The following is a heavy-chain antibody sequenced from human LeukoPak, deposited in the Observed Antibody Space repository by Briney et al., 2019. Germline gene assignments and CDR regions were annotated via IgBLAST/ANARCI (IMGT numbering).Heavy chain of an antibody. CDR2: IYPGDSDT. Sequence: GESLKISCKGSGYSFTNYWIAWVRQMPGKGLEWMGTIYPGDSDTRYSPTFQGHVTISADKSISTAYLQWSSVKASDTAMYYCARRSKDQLLVPVVPDNCFDAFDIWGQGTLVTVSS. CDR3: ARRSKDQLLVPVVPDNCFDAFDI. CDR1: GYSFTNYW. V-gene: IGHV5-51*01. D-gene: IGHD2-2*01. J-gene: IGHJ3*02.